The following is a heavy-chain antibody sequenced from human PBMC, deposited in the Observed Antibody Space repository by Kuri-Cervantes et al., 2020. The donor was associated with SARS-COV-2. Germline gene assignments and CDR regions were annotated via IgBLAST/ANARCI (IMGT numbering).Heavy chain of an antibody. J-gene: IGHJ3*02. CDR1: GFTFSSYS. Sequence: GESLKISCAASGFTFSSYSMNWVRQAPGKGLEWVSSISSSSSYTYYADSVKGRFTISRDNAKNALYLQMNSLRAEDTAVYYCAKHSSGPGAFDIWGQGTMVTVSS. CDR3: AKHSSGPGAFDI. D-gene: IGHD6-19*01. V-gene: IGHV3-21*01. CDR2: ISSSSSYT.